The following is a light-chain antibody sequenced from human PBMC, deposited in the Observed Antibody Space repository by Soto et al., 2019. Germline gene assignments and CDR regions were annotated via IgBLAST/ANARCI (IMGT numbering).Light chain of an antibody. J-gene: IGLJ3*02. CDR2: EVS. CDR3: TSYRRDTTWV. CDR1: RSDIGAYTY. Sequence: QSVLTQPASVSGSPGQSITISCTGTRSDIGAYTYVSWYQQHPGKAPKVMIYEVSNRPSGVSNRFSGSKSGNTASLTISGLQAEDEADYCCTSYRRDTTWVFGGGTQLTVL. V-gene: IGLV2-14*01.